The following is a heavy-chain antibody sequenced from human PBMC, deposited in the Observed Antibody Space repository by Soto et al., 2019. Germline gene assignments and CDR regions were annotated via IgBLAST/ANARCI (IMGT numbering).Heavy chain of an antibody. CDR3: ARDLASTTIPNY. D-gene: IGHD4-17*01. J-gene: IGHJ4*02. CDR1: GFSFSSYW. CDR2: IKQDGSEI. Sequence: EVQLVESGGGLVQPGGSLRLSCAASGFSFSSYWMSWVRQAPGKGLEWVANIKQDGSEIHYVDSVKGRFTISRDNAKNSLYLQMNSLRAEDTAVYYCARDLASTTIPNYWGQGTLVTVSS. V-gene: IGHV3-7*04.